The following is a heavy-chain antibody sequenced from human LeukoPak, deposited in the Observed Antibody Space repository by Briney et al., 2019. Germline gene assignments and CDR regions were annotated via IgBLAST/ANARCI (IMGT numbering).Heavy chain of an antibody. CDR1: GGSISSGDYY. Sequence: PSQTLSLTCTVSGGSISSGDYYWSWIRQPPGKGLEWIGYIYYSGSTYYNPSLKSRVTISVDTSKNQFSLKLSFVTAADTAVYYCARGDYCSSTSCYAQVGWFDPWGQGTLVTVSS. CDR2: IYYSGST. J-gene: IGHJ5*02. CDR3: ARGDYCSSTSCYAQVGWFDP. V-gene: IGHV4-30-4*01. D-gene: IGHD2-2*01.